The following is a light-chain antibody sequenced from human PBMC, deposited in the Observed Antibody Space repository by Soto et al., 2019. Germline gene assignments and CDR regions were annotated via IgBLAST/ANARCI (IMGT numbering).Light chain of an antibody. CDR1: QSVSSY. V-gene: IGKV3-11*01. CDR2: DAS. Sequence: EIVLTQSPATLSLSPGERATLSCRASQSVSSYLAWYQQKPGQAPRLLIYDASNRATGIPARFSGSGSGTDFTLIISSLEPEDFAVYYCQQRSSWLTFGGGTKVEIK. CDR3: QQRSSWLT. J-gene: IGKJ4*01.